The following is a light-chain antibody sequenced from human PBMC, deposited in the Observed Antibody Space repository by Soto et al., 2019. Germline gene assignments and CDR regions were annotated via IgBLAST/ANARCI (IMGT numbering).Light chain of an antibody. CDR3: SSYTRDXSYV. Sequence: QSLLTQPASVSGSPVQSITISCTGTSSDVGLYYYFSWYQQHPGKAPQLMIYAVSNRPSGVSNRFSASKSGNTASLFISGLQAEDEADYYCSSYTRDXSYVFGSGTKVXV. J-gene: IGLJ1*01. V-gene: IGLV2-14*01. CDR1: SSDVGLYYY. CDR2: AVS.